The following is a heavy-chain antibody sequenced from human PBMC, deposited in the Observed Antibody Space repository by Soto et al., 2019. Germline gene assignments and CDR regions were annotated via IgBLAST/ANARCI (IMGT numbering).Heavy chain of an antibody. CDR1: GFTFRNYA. J-gene: IGHJ5*02. CDR3: ANGSRFDP. CDR2: ISSNGGSA. D-gene: IGHD3-10*01. V-gene: IGHV3-23*01. Sequence: GGSLRLSCAAAGFTFRNYAMNWVRQAPGKGLELVSSISSNGGSAYYADSVKGRFTISRDNSKNTLYLQMNSLRADDTAVYYCANGSRFDPWGQGTLVTVSS.